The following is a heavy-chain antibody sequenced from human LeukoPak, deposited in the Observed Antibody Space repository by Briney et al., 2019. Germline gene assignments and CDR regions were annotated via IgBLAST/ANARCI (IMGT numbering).Heavy chain of an antibody. J-gene: IGHJ4*02. CDR1: GFTFSNYA. Sequence: GGSLRLSCAPSGFTFSNYAMSWVRQAPGKGLEWVSVISGSGGSTYYADSVKGRFTISRDNSKNTLFLQMNSLRAEDTAVYYCAKGILSVNDYWGQGTLVTVSS. CDR3: AKGILSVNDY. CDR2: ISGSGGST. V-gene: IGHV3-23*01. D-gene: IGHD2-15*01.